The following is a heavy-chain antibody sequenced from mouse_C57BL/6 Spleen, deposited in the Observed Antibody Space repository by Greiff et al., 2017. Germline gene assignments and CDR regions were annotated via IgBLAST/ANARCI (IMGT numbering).Heavy chain of an antibody. CDR3: TYYDYDAMDY. Sequence: EVKVEESGGGLVQPGGSMKLSCVASGFTFSNYWMNWVRQSPEKGLEWVAQIRLKSDNYATHYAESVKGRFTISRDDSKSSVYLQMNNLRAEDTGIYYCTYYDYDAMDYWGQGTSVTVSS. CDR2: IRLKSDNYAT. CDR1: GFTFSNYW. V-gene: IGHV6-3*01. D-gene: IGHD2-1*01. J-gene: IGHJ4*01.